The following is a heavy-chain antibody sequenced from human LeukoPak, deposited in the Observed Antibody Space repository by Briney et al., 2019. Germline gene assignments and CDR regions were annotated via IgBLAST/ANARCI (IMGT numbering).Heavy chain of an antibody. CDR1: GGSISSKSHY. D-gene: IGHD4-17*01. V-gene: IGHV4-39*01. CDR2: IYYSGTT. Sequence: SETLSLTCTVSGGSISSKSHYWGWIRQPPGKGLESIGSIYYSGTTYYSPSLKSRVTISVDTSKNQFSLKLSSVTAADTAVYYCATPAGPFGDYDNWGQGTLVIVSS. J-gene: IGHJ4*02. CDR3: ATPAGPFGDYDN.